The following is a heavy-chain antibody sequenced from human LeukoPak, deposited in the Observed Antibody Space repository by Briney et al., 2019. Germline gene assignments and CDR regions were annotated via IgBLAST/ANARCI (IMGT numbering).Heavy chain of an antibody. J-gene: IGHJ6*03. V-gene: IGHV4-34*01. CDR3: ARGFIVAGYYYYTDV. CDR2: INHSGST. Sequence: SETLSLTCAVYGGSFSGYYWSWIRQPPGKGLEWIGEINHSGSTNYNPSLKSRVTISVDTSKNQFSLKLSSVTAADTAVYYCARGFIVAGYYYYTDVWGKGTTVTVSS. D-gene: IGHD2-15*01. CDR1: GGSFSGYY.